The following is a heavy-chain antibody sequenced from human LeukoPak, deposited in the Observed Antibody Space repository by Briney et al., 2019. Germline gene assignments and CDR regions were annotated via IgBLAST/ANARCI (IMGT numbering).Heavy chain of an antibody. CDR1: GGSIRSSSYY. D-gene: IGHD5-12*01. V-gene: IGHV4-39*07. CDR3: VRGGYDPFLAY. J-gene: IGHJ4*02. Sequence: SETLSLTCSVSGGSIRSSSYYWGWIRQPPGKGLEWTGSFYYSGSTYYSPSLQSRVTISVDTSTTQFSLKLGSVTAADTAVYYCVRGGYDPFLAYWGQGALVTVSS. CDR2: FYYSGST.